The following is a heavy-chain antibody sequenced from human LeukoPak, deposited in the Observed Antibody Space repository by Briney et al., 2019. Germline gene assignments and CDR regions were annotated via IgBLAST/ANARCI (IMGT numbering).Heavy chain of an antibody. V-gene: IGHV3-30*02. D-gene: IGHD2-2*01. Sequence: GGSLRLSCAASGFTFSSYGMHWVRQAPGKGLEWVAFIRYDGSNKYYADSVKGRFTISRDNSKNTLYLQVNSLRAEDTAVYYCAKDQVPADPFDYWGQGTLVTVSS. CDR3: AKDQVPADPFDY. CDR2: IRYDGSNK. CDR1: GFTFSSYG. J-gene: IGHJ4*02.